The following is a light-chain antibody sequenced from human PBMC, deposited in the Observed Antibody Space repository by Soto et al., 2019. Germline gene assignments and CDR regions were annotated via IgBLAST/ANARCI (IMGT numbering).Light chain of an antibody. CDR2: EGS. V-gene: IGLV2-23*03. J-gene: IGLJ1*01. CDR1: SSDVGSYNL. CDR3: CSYAGSSTFVYV. Sequence: QSALTQPASVSGSPGQSITISCTGTSSDVGSYNLVSWYQQHPGKAPKLMIYEGSKRPSGVSNRFSGSKSGNTASLTISGLQAEDEADYYCCSYAGSSTFVYVFGTGTKLTVL.